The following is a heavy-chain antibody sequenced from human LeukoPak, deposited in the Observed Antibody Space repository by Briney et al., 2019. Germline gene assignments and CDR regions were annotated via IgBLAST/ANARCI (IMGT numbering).Heavy chain of an antibody. V-gene: IGHV3-11*03. CDR2: ISSSINYT. CDR1: GFTFSDSN. CDR3: ASHGDDSSGYYYRPLGY. Sequence: GGSPRHSCADSGFTFSDSNMSWIRPAPEKGLERVSYISSSINYTNYADSVKGRFTISRDNDKNSLYLQMNSLRAEDTAVYYCASHGDDSSGYYYRPLGYWGQGTLVTVSS. D-gene: IGHD3-22*01. J-gene: IGHJ4*02.